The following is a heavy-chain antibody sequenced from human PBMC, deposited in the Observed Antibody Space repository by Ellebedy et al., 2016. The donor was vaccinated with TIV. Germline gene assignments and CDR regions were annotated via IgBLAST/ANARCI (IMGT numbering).Heavy chain of an antibody. J-gene: IGHJ4*02. CDR1: GVTFSRFA. D-gene: IGHD3-10*01. CDR2: IRPDGSNE. Sequence: GESLKISCAASGVTFSRFAMHWVRQAPGKGLEWVAFIRPDGSNENYAESVKGRFTISRDKAKNTLYLQVNSLRPEDTAVYYCAKQDGSGTFPTVYYFDSWGQGTLVTVSA. CDR3: AKQDGSGTFPTVYYFDS. V-gene: IGHV3-30*02.